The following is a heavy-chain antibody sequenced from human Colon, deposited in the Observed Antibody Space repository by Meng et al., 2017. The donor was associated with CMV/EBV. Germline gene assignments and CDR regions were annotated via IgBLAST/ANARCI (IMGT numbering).Heavy chain of an antibody. CDR3: ARHDEYYDFLSGWRAMDV. J-gene: IGHJ6*01. Sequence: PVKVSCKVSGGTYNIYAISWVRLAPGQGLEWMGGIIPILGTVHYEQRFQGRLTITADKSTATAFMELSRLRSEDTAVYYCARHDEYYDFLSGWRAMDVWGQGTTVTVSS. CDR2: IIPILGTV. D-gene: IGHD3-3*01. CDR1: GGTYNIYA. V-gene: IGHV1-69*10.